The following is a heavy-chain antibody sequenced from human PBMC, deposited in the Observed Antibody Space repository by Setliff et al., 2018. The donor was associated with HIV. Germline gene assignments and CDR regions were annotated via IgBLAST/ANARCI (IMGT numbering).Heavy chain of an antibody. Sequence: SVKVSCKASGGTFSSYAISWVRQAPGQGLEWMGGIIPILGTTNYAQKFQGRVTITADESTSTAYMELRSLRSDDTAVYYCARDAPAEYYDFWSGYILWDVWGKGTTVTVSS. CDR1: GGTFSSYA. J-gene: IGHJ6*04. V-gene: IGHV1-69*13. CDR2: IIPILGTT. CDR3: ARDAPAEYYDFWSGYILWDV. D-gene: IGHD3-3*01.